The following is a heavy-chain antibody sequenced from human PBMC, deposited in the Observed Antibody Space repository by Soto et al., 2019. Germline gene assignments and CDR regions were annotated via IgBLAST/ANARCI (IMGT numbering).Heavy chain of an antibody. CDR1: GYTFTSYY. CDR2: ISPSGGSA. Sequence: ASVKVSCKASGYTFTSYYMHWVRQAPGQGLEWMGIISPSGGSATYAQKFQGRVTMAGDTSTSTVYMELSSLRSDDTAVYYCARDRTSGGLFDYWGQGTPVTVSS. J-gene: IGHJ4*02. V-gene: IGHV1-46*01. CDR3: ARDRTSGGLFDY. D-gene: IGHD2-15*01.